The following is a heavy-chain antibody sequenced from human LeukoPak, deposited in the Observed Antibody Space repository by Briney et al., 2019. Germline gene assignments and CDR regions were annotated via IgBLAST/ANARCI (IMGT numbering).Heavy chain of an antibody. V-gene: IGHV3-21*01. Sequence: PGGSLRLSCAASGFIISRYSMNWFRQAPGKGLEWVSSISSSSTYISYADSVKGRFTISRDNAKSSLYLQMKISSVAYAAVYSCARDYYDSSGSFDYWGQGTLVTVSS. D-gene: IGHD3-22*01. CDR1: GFIISRYS. J-gene: IGHJ4*02. CDR2: ISSSSTYI. CDR3: ARDYYDSSGSFDY.